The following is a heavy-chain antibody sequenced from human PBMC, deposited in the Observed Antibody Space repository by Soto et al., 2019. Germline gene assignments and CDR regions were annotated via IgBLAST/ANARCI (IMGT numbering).Heavy chain of an antibody. CDR3: ARPDIVVVPAAMRRGDNWFDP. J-gene: IGHJ5*02. CDR1: GGSFSGYC. V-gene: IGHV4-34*01. CDR2: INHSGST. Sequence: SETLSLTCAVYGGSFSGYCWSWLRQPPGKGLEXIGEINHSGSTNYNPSLKSRVTISVDTSKNQFSLKLSSVTAADTAVYYCARPDIVVVPAAMRRGDNWFDPWGQGTLVTVSS. D-gene: IGHD2-2*01.